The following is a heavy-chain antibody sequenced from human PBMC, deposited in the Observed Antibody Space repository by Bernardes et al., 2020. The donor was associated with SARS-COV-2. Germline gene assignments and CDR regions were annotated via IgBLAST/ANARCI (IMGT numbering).Heavy chain of an antibody. D-gene: IGHD6-19*01. J-gene: IGHJ4*02. CDR3: ARAPEQWLTYYFDY. V-gene: IGHV3-21*01. Sequence: GGSLRLSCAASGFTFSSSTMNWVRQAPGKGLEWVSAISSSSSYIYYADSVKGRFSISRDNTNNSLYLQMNSLRAEDTAVYYCARAPEQWLTYYFDYWGQGALVTVSS. CDR2: ISSSSSYI. CDR1: GFTFSSST.